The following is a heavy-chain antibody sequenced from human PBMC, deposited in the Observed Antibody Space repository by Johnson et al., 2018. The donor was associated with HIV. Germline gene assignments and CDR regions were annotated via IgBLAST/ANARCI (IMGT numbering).Heavy chain of an antibody. CDR1: GITFSSYA. D-gene: IGHD3-16*01. J-gene: IGHJ3*02. Sequence: QVQLVESGGGVVQPGRSLRLSCAASGITFSSYAMHWVRQAPGKGLEWVAVISYDGSNKYYADSVKGRFTISRDNSKNTLYLQMNRLRAEDTAVYYFARDQDCGYYDSTAFDIWGQGTMVTVSS. CDR3: ARDQDCGYYDSTAFDI. V-gene: IGHV3-30*04. CDR2: ISYDGSNK.